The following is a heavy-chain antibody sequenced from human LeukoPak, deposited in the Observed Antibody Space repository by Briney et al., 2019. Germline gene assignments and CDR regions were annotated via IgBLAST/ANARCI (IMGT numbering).Heavy chain of an antibody. CDR3: ARDVGGNSYYYYYMDV. CDR2: INPSGGST. J-gene: IGHJ6*03. Sequence: ASVKVSCKASGYTFTSYYMHWVRHAPGQGLEWMGIINPSGGSTSYAQKFQGRVTMTRDTSTSTVYMELSSLRSEDTAVYYCARDVGGNSYYYYYMDVWGKGTTVTVSS. CDR1: GYTFTSYY. V-gene: IGHV1-46*01. D-gene: IGHD4-23*01.